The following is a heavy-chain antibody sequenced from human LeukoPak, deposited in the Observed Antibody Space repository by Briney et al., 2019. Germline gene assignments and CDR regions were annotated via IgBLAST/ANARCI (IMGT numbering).Heavy chain of an antibody. CDR2: INSDGSST. V-gene: IGHV3-74*01. D-gene: IGHD1-26*01. J-gene: IGHJ3*02. Sequence: PWGSLRLPCAASGFTFSSYWMHWVRQAPGKGLVWVSRINSDGSSTSYADSVKGRFTISRDNAKNTLYLQMNSLRAEDTAVYYCARDGGSYLPHDAFDIWGQGTMVTVSS. CDR1: GFTFSSYW. CDR3: ARDGGSYLPHDAFDI.